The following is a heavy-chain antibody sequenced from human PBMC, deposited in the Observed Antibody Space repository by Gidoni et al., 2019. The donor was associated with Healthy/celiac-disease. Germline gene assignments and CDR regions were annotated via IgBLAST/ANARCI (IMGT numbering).Heavy chain of an antibody. CDR3: ARDLAPAAKKQNYYGMDV. CDR2: ISAYNGNT. V-gene: IGHV1-18*01. J-gene: IGHJ6*02. Sequence: QVQLVQSGAEVKKPGASVKVSCKASGYTFTSYGISWVRQAPGQGLEWMGWISAYNGNTNYAQKLQGRVTMTTDTSTSTAYMERRSLRSDDTAVYYCARDLAPAAKKQNYYGMDVWGQGTTVTVSS. D-gene: IGHD6-25*01. CDR1: GYTFTSYG.